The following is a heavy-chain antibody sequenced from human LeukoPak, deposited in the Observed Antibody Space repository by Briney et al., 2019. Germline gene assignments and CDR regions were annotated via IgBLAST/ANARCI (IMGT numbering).Heavy chain of an antibody. V-gene: IGHV4-38-2*02. J-gene: IGHJ5*02. Sequence: PSETLSLTCTVSGYSITSAYYWGWIRQPPGKGLEWIGSFFLKGSTYYNPSLKSRVTISVDTSKNQFSLTLSSVTAADTAVYYCARGNRKIRITMVRETRRVTWFDPWGQGTLVTVSS. CDR1: GYSITSAYY. CDR2: FFLKGST. D-gene: IGHD3-10*01. CDR3: ARGNRKIRITMVRETRRVTWFDP.